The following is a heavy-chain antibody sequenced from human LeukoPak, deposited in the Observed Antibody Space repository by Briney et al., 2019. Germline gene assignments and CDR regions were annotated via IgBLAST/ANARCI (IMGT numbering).Heavy chain of an antibody. CDR3: ARGSYADY. CDR1: GYTFTIYG. D-gene: IGHD1-26*01. V-gene: IGHV1-18*01. Sequence: ASVTVSCTASGYTFTIYGVCWVRQAPGQGLEWMGWISAYSGNTNYAQKLQRRVTMIKHTSTSTAYMELRRLRCDDTAVYYSARGSYADYWGQGGMVTVSS. CDR2: ISAYSGNT. J-gene: IGHJ4*02.